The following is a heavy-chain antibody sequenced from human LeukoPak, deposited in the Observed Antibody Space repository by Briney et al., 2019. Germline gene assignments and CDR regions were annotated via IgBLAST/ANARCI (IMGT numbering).Heavy chain of an antibody. CDR2: IYYSGST. CDR1: GGSISSSSYY. V-gene: IGHV4-39*01. CDR3: ASPRPEVPTTPEYFQH. D-gene: IGHD1-1*01. J-gene: IGHJ1*01. Sequence: PSETLSLTCTVSGGSISSSSYYWGWIRQPPGKGLEWIGSIYYSGSTYYNPSLKSRVTISADTSKNQFSLKVRSVTAADAAVYYCASPRPEVPTTPEYFQHWGQGTLVT.